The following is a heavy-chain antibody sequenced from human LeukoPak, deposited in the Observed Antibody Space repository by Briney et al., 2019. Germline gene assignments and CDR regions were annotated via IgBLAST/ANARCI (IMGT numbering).Heavy chain of an antibody. CDR3: ARASGPFDY. Sequence: GRSLTLSCAASGFIFSTYGMHWVRQAPGKGPQWVAVIWYDGSNKYYGDSVKGRFTISRDNSKNTLYLHMNSLRDEDTGVYYCARASGPFDYWGQGTLVTVSS. J-gene: IGHJ4*02. D-gene: IGHD3-10*01. V-gene: IGHV3-33*01. CDR2: IWYDGSNK. CDR1: GFIFSTYG.